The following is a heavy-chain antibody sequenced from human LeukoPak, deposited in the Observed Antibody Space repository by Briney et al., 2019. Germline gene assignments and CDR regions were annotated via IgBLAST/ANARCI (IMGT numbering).Heavy chain of an antibody. CDR2: INHSGRT. J-gene: IGHJ5*02. Sequence: SETLSLTCAVYGGSFSDYYWTWIRQPPGKGLEWIGEINHSGRTKYNPSLKSRATISVDTSKSQFSLDLKSVTAADTAVYYCARGRGVVYRDWFDHWGQGTLVTVSS. CDR3: ARGRGVVYRDWFDH. CDR1: GGSFSDYY. D-gene: IGHD2-8*02. V-gene: IGHV4-34*01.